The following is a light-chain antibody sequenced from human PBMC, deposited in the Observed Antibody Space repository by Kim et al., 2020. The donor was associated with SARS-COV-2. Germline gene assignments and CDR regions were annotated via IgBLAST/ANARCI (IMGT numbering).Light chain of an antibody. J-gene: IGKJ1*01. Sequence: SPGERATHSCRASQSVSSSYLAWYQQKPGQAPRLLIYGASSRVTGIPDRFSGSGSGTDFTLTISRLEPEDFAVYFCQQYETSPWTFGQGTKVDIK. CDR2: GAS. V-gene: IGKV3-20*01. CDR3: QQYETSPWT. CDR1: QSVSSSY.